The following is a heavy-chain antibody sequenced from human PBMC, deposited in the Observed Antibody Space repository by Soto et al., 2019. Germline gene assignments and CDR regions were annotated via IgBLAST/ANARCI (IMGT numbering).Heavy chain of an antibody. D-gene: IGHD6-13*01. CDR2: ISYDGINK. J-gene: IGHJ6*02. Sequence: GGSLRLSCAASGFTFSSYGMHWVRQAPGKGLEWVAVISYDGINKYYADSGKGRFTISRANSKNTLYLQMNSLRAEDTAVYYCAKDRGAAAGNLYYYYYGMDVWGQGTTVTVSS. V-gene: IGHV3-30*18. CDR3: AKDRGAAAGNLYYYYYGMDV. CDR1: GFTFSSYG.